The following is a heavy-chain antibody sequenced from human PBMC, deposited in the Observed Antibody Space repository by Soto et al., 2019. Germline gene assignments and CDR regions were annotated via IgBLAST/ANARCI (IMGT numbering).Heavy chain of an antibody. V-gene: IGHV5-51*01. J-gene: IGHJ3*02. CDR3: ASGSAMGYYDSSGYPGGRDAFDI. CDR2: IYPGDSDT. D-gene: IGHD3-22*01. Sequence: WIRQPPGKGLEWMGIIYPGDSDTRYSPSFQGQVTISADKSISTAYLQWSSLKVSDTAMYYCASGSAMGYYDSSGYPGGRDAFDIWGQGTMVTVSS.